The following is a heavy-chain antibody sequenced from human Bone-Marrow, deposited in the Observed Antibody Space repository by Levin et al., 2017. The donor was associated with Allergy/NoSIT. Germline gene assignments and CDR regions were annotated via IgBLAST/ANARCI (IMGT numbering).Heavy chain of an antibody. CDR3: ARSGYFYMDV. V-gene: IGHV4-61*02. CDR1: GGSISSGTFY. J-gene: IGHJ6*03. CDR2: IYTSGGA. D-gene: IGHD7-27*01. Sequence: SQTLSLTCPVSGGSISSGTFYWSWIRQPAGQGLEWIGRIYTSGGATYNPSLKGRVTISLDTSKNQFSLKLSSVTAADTAMYYCARSGYFYMDVWGKGTTVTVSS.